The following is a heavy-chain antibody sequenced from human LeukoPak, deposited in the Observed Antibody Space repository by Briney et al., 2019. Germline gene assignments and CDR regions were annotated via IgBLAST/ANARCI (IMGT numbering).Heavy chain of an antibody. Sequence: SVKVSCKASGGTSSSYTISWVRQAPGQGLEWMGRIIPILGIANYAQKFQGRVTITADKSTSTAYMELSSLRSEDTAVYYCARDLGNYVVRWFDPWGQGTLVTVSS. CDR1: GGTSSSYT. CDR2: IIPILGIA. V-gene: IGHV1-69*04. CDR3: ARDLGNYVVRWFDP. J-gene: IGHJ5*02. D-gene: IGHD4-11*01.